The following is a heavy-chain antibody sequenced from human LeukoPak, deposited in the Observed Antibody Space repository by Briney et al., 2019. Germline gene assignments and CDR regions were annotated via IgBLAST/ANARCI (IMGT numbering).Heavy chain of an antibody. D-gene: IGHD3-9*01. J-gene: IGHJ6*02. Sequence: GASVKVSCKASGYTFTSYGISWVRQAPAQGLEWMGWISAYNGNTNYAQKLQGRVTMTTDTSTSTAYMELRSLRSDDTAVYYCARDGDILTGYPYYYGMDVWGQGTTVTVSS. V-gene: IGHV1-18*01. CDR1: GYTFTSYG. CDR3: ARDGDILTGYPYYYGMDV. CDR2: ISAYNGNT.